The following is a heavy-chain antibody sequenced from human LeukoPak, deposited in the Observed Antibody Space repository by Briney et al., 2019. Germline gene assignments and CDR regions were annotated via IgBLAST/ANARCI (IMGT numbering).Heavy chain of an antibody. Sequence: ASVKVPCKASGYTFTSYGISWVRQAPGQGLEWMGWISAYNGNTNYAQKLQGRVTMTTDTSTSTAYMELRSLRSDDTAVYYCARVPDCSGGSCYSVWGQGTLVTVSS. J-gene: IGHJ4*02. CDR3: ARVPDCSGGSCYSV. CDR2: ISAYNGNT. V-gene: IGHV1-18*01. CDR1: GYTFTSYG. D-gene: IGHD2-15*01.